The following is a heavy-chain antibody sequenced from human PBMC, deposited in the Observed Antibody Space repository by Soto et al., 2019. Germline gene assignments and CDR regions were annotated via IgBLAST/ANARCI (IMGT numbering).Heavy chain of an antibody. J-gene: IGHJ6*04. CDR1: GFTFSSYG. V-gene: IGHV3-48*02. Sequence: GGPLRLSCSASGFTFSSYGMHWVRQAPGKGLEWLSDISSSSSNIYYADSVKGRFTISRDNAKNSLSLQMNSLRDEDTAVYFCARGVGSNYVYYYSGMDFWVKGTTVTVSS. CDR2: ISSSSSNI. D-gene: IGHD4-4*01. CDR3: ARGVGSNYVYYYSGMDF.